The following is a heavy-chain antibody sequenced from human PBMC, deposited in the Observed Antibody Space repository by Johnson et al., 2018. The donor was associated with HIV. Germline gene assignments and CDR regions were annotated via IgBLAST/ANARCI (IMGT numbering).Heavy chain of an antibody. D-gene: IGHD3-10*01. V-gene: IGHV3-30*04. Sequence: QVQLVESGGGVVQPGRSLRLSCAASGFTFSSFAMHWVRQGPGKGLEWVAVSSSDESNKYYLDSVKGRFSISRDNSRKTLYLQMSSLRAEDTAMYFCAREGYYASRGTFDIWGQGTKVTVSS. CDR3: AREGYYASRGTFDI. J-gene: IGHJ3*02. CDR1: GFTFSSFA. CDR2: SSSDESNK.